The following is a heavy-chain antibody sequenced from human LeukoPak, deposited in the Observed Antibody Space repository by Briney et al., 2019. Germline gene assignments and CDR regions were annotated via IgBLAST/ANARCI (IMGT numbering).Heavy chain of an antibody. CDR3: ARDQSLYSSSSVIDF. D-gene: IGHD6-6*01. CDR2: VWYDGSPK. CDR1: GFTLSSYG. Sequence: PGGSLRLSCAASGFTLSSYGMHWVRQAPGKGLEWVAVVWYDGSPKLYADSVKGRFTISGDYSKNTLYLQMNSLRVEDTAVYYCARDQSLYSSSSVIDFWGQGTLVTVSS. V-gene: IGHV3-33*01. J-gene: IGHJ4*02.